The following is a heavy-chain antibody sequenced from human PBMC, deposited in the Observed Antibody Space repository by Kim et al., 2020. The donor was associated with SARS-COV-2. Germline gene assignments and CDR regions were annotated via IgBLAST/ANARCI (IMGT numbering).Heavy chain of an antibody. Sequence: SETLSLTCTVSGGSISSGGYYWSWIRQHPGKGLEWIGYIYYSGSTYYNPSLKSRVTISVDTSKNQFSLKLSSVTAADTAVYYCARDSSDSSGYRPWFDIWGQGTMVTVSS. J-gene: IGHJ3*02. D-gene: IGHD3-22*01. V-gene: IGHV4-31*03. CDR2: IYYSGST. CDR1: GGSISSGGYY. CDR3: ARDSSDSSGYRPWFDI.